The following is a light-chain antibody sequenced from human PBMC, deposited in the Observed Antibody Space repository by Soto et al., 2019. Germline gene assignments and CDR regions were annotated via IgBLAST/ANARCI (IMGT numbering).Light chain of an antibody. CDR2: DDY. CDR3: VTWDHSLSAVV. J-gene: IGLJ2*01. Sequence: QSVLTQPPSVSAAPGQKITISCSGSSFNLGNNFVSWYQQLPETAPKLLIYDDYKRPSGIPDRFSGSKSGTSATLGITGLQTGDEADYYCVTWDHSLSAVVFGGGTKLTVL. V-gene: IGLV1-51*01. CDR1: SFNLGNNF.